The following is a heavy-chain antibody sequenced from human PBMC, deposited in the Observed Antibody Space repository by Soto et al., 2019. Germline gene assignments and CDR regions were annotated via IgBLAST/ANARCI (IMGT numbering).Heavy chain of an antibody. Sequence: ESLKISCKGSGYSFTSYWISWVRQMPGKGLEWMGRIDPSDSYTNYSPSFQGHVTISADKSISTAYLQWSSLKASDTAMYYCASTIAARPYYYGMDVWGQGTTVTVSS. CDR1: GYSFTSYW. J-gene: IGHJ6*02. CDR2: IDPSDSYT. CDR3: ASTIAARPYYYGMDV. D-gene: IGHD6-6*01. V-gene: IGHV5-10-1*01.